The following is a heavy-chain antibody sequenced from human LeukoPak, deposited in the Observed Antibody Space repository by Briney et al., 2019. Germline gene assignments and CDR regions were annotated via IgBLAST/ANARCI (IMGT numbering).Heavy chain of an antibody. CDR1: GFTVSSNY. J-gene: IGHJ4*02. CDR3: AKAKLWSPVH. Sequence: GGSLRLSCAASGFTVSSNYMSWVRQAPGRGLEWVSVIYSGGSTYYADSVKGRFTISRDNSKNTLYLQMNSLRAEDTAVYYCAKAKLWSPVHWGQGTLVTVSS. D-gene: IGHD5-18*01. V-gene: IGHV3-53*01. CDR2: IYSGGST.